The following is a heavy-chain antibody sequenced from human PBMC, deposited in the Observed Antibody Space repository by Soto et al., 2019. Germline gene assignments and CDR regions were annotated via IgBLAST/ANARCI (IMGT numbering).Heavy chain of an antibody. Sequence: QVQLVQSGAEVKKPGASVKVSCKASGYTFTSYDINWVRQATRQGLEWMGWMNPNSGNTAYAQKFQGRVTMTRNTSISTAYMELSSLRSEDTAVYYCAREKSSGYYYDYWGQGTLVTVSS. CDR3: AREKSSGYYYDY. CDR1: GYTFTSYD. V-gene: IGHV1-8*01. J-gene: IGHJ4*02. CDR2: MNPNSGNT. D-gene: IGHD3-22*01.